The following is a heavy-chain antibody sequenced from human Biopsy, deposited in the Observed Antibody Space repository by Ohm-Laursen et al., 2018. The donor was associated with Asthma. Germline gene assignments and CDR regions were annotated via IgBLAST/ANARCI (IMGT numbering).Heavy chain of an antibody. J-gene: IGHJ4*02. D-gene: IGHD1-26*01. CDR2: ISGSGGST. CDR3: AKRGSYFDY. V-gene: IGHV3-23*01. Sequence: SLRLSCTATGYTFSRYSIHWVRQAPGKGLEWVSAISGSGGSTYYADSVKGRFTISRDKSKNTLYMQMNSLRAEDTAVYYCAKRGSYFDYWGQGTLVTVSS. CDR1: GYTFSRYS.